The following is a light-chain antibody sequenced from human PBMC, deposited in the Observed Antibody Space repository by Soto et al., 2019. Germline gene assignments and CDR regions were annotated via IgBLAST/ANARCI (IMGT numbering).Light chain of an antibody. Sequence: DIQLTQSPSFLSASVGDRVTITCRASQGISSYLAWYQQKPGKAPKLLIYAASTLQSGVPLRFSGSGSGTEFTLTISSLQPEDFATYYCQHLNSYPLTFGGGTKLEIK. V-gene: IGKV1-9*01. CDR2: AAS. CDR3: QHLNSYPLT. CDR1: QGISSY. J-gene: IGKJ4*01.